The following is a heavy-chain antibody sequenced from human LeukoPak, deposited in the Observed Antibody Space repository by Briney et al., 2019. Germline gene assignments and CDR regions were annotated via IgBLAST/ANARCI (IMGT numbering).Heavy chain of an antibody. CDR2: IYGSGIT. CDR1: GGSLSNYY. J-gene: IGHJ4*02. CDR3: ARVSGDHVYTPFDY. V-gene: IGHV4-4*07. Sequence: SETLSLTCTVSGGSLSNYYWSWVRQPAGKGLEWIGRIYGSGITDYNASLRSRVTMSIDKSQNQFSLKLTSVTAADTAVYYCARVSGDHVYTPFDYWGQGTLVTVSS. D-gene: IGHD2-2*02.